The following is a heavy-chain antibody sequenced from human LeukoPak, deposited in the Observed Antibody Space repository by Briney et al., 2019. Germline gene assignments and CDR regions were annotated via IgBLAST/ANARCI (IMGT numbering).Heavy chain of an antibody. J-gene: IGHJ3*02. CDR2: INPNSGGT. CDR3: ARDTMIVVASYAFDI. Sequence: ASVKVSCKASGYTFTSYYMHWVRQAPGQGLEWMGWINPNSGGTNYAQKFQGRVTMTRDTSISTAYMELSRLRSDDTAVYYCARDTMIVVASYAFDIWGQGTMVTVSS. V-gene: IGHV1-2*02. CDR1: GYTFTSYY. D-gene: IGHD3-22*01.